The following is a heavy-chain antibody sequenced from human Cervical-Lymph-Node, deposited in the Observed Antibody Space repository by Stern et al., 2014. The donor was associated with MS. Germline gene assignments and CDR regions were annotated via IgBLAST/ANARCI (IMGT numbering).Heavy chain of an antibody. CDR1: GGTFSSNA. J-gene: IGHJ6*02. CDR3: ARVREVGMDV. D-gene: IGHD1-26*01. Sequence: QVQLVQSGTEVKKPGSSVKVSCKASGGTFSSNAINWVRQGPGQGLEWMGGIIPTLGSVIYAQKFQGRVTMTADASTSTAFMELSSLRSEDTAVFYCARVREVGMDVWGQGTTVIVSS. V-gene: IGHV1-69*01. CDR2: IIPTLGSV.